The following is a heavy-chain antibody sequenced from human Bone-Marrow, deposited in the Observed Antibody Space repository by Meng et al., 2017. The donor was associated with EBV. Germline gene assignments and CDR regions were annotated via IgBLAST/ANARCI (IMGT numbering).Heavy chain of an antibody. CDR1: GGSIRSGYS. V-gene: IGHV4-30-2*01. J-gene: IGHJ4*02. D-gene: IGHD3-22*01. Sequence: QLPLQASGSGVVKPSPTLSLTSAVSGGSIRSGYSWSWIRQPPGKGLEWIGYIYHSGNTYYNPSLKSRVTISVDKSKNQFSLKLSSMTAADTAVYYCAAGDYSDSSGYYQFDNWGQGTLVTVSS. CDR3: AAGDYSDSSGYYQFDN. CDR2: IYHSGNT.